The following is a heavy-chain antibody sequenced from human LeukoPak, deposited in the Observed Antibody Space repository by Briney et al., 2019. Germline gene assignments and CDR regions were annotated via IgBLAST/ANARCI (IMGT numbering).Heavy chain of an antibody. CDR2: INTGGTEA. CDR1: GFAFTGHW. Sequence: PGGSLRLSCAASGFAFTGHWMAWVRQAPGKGLEWVAVINTGGTEAFYLDSVKGRFTISRDNAKNSVYLQMDSLRVEDTAVYYYARDVGWYALDYWGQGVLVTVSS. V-gene: IGHV3-7*01. CDR3: ARDVGWYALDY. D-gene: IGHD6-19*01. J-gene: IGHJ4*02.